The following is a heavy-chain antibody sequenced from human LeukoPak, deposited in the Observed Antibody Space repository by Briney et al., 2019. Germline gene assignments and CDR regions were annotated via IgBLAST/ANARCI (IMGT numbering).Heavy chain of an antibody. CDR3: ARVNYDILTGSIIFYY. J-gene: IGHJ4*02. CDR2: MYYSGST. V-gene: IGHV4-30-4*01. Sequence: SQTLSLTCTVSGGPISSGDYYWSWIRQPPGKGLEWSGYMYYSGSTYYNPSLKSRDTISVDTSKNQFSLKLSSVTAADTAMYYCARVNYDILTGSIIFYYWGQGTLVTVSS. D-gene: IGHD3-9*01. CDR1: GGPISSGDYY.